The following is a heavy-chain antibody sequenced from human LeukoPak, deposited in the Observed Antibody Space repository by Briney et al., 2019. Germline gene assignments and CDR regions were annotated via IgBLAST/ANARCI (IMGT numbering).Heavy chain of an antibody. D-gene: IGHD1-26*01. CDR1: GFTFSSYA. J-gene: IGHJ3*02. Sequence: SGGSLRLSCAASGFTFSSYAMSWVRQAPGKGLKWVSAISGSGGSTDYADSVKGRFTISRDNSKSTLYLQMNSLRAEDTAVYYCAKIGAHDAFDIWSQGTMVTVSS. V-gene: IGHV3-23*01. CDR3: AKIGAHDAFDI. CDR2: ISGSGGST.